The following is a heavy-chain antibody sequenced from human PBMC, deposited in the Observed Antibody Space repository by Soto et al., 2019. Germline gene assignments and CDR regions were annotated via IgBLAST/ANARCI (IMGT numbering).Heavy chain of an antibody. CDR1: GGSISSGGYS. Sequence: QLQLQESGSGLVKPSQTLSLTCAVSGGSISSGGYSWSWIRQLPGKGLEWIGYIYHSGSTYYNPSLKSRVTISGDRSKNQFSLKLSSVTAADTAVYYCASPIRYERGSFDIWGQGTMVTVSS. CDR3: ASPIRYERGSFDI. CDR2: IYHSGST. D-gene: IGHD1-1*01. J-gene: IGHJ3*02. V-gene: IGHV4-30-2*01.